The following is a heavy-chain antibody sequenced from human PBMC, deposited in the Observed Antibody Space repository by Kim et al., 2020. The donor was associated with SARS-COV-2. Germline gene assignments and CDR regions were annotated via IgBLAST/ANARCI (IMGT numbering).Heavy chain of an antibody. V-gene: IGHV3-72*01. CDR3: ARDSFYCSGGSCYYY. CDR1: GFTFSDHY. Sequence: GGSLRLSCAASGFTFSDHYMDWVRQAPGKGLEWVGRTRDRANSYTTEYAASVKGRFTISRDGSKNSLYLQMNSLKTEDTAVYYCARDSFYCSGGSCYYY. D-gene: IGHD2-15*01. J-gene: IGHJ6*01. CDR2: TRDRANSYTT.